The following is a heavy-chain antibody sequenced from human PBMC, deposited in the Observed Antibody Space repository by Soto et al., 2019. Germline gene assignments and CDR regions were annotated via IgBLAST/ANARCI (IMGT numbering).Heavy chain of an antibody. J-gene: IGHJ6*02. CDR2: INPNIGGT. D-gene: IGHD3-3*01. Sequence: QVQLVQSGAEVKKLGASVKVSCKASGYTFSGYYMHWVRQAPGQGLEWMGWINPNIGGTNYAQKFQGRVTMTRDTSIRTDYMEVNRLTSDDTAVYYCARGERLVEFGSGYYTDYNYGLDVWGQGTTVTVSS. CDR1: GYTFSGYY. CDR3: ARGERLVEFGSGYYTDYNYGLDV. V-gene: IGHV1-2*02.